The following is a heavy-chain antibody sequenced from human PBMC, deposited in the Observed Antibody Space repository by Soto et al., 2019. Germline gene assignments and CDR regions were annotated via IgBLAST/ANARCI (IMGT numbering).Heavy chain of an antibody. V-gene: IGHV4-59*01. J-gene: IGHJ4*02. D-gene: IGHD6-19*01. CDR2: VLYNGGT. CDR3: ARGSGWYFY. Sequence: PEETLSLTGTVSGGSSTSNYWSWIRQPPGKGLEWIGYVLYNGGTNYNPSLNNRVTISVDTSNKQSSLKLRSVTAADTAVYYCARGSGWYFYWGQGTLVTVSS. CDR1: GGSSTSNY.